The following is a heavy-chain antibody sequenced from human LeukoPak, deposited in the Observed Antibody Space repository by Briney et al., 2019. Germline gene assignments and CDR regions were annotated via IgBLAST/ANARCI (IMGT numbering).Heavy chain of an antibody. D-gene: IGHD1-26*01. J-gene: IGHJ4*02. CDR3: ARKREALFDY. CDR1: GGSISSYY. Sequence: SETLSLTCTVSGGSISSYYWSWIRQPPGKGLEWIGYTYYSGSTNYNPSLKSRVTISVDTSKNQFSLKLSSVTAADTAVYYCARKREALFDYWGQGTLVTVSS. V-gene: IGHV4-59*01. CDR2: TYYSGST.